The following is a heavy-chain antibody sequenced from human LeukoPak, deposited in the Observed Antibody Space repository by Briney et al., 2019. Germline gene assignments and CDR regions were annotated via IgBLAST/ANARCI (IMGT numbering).Heavy chain of an antibody. D-gene: IGHD3-10*01. V-gene: IGHV3-7*01. CDR1: GFTFSSYW. J-gene: IGHJ6*02. Sequence: SGGSLRLSCAASGFTFSSYWMSWVRQAPGKGLEWVANIKQDGSEKYYVDSVKGRFTISRANAKNSLYLQMNSLRAEDTAVYYCARDFNILLWFGESTYGMDVWGQGTTVTVSS. CDR3: ARDFNILLWFGESTYGMDV. CDR2: IKQDGSEK.